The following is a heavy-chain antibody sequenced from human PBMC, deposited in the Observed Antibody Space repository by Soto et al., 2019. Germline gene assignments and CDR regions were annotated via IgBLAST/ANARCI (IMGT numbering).Heavy chain of an antibody. Sequence: EVQLVEPGGGLVKPGGSLRLSCAASGFNFNDYQIHWVRQAPGEGLEWVSGISPGLSFIYYADSVRGRFTISRDNSNKSAFLQLNSLRVDDTATYYCVRDQFDNFGYLWFDRWGQGTLVTVSS. CDR2: ISPGLSFI. CDR1: GFNFNDYQ. J-gene: IGHJ5*02. CDR3: VRDQFDNFGYLWFDR. D-gene: IGHD5-18*01. V-gene: IGHV3-21*01.